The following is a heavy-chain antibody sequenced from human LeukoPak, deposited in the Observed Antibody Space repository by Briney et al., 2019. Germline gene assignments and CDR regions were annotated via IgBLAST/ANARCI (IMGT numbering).Heavy chain of an antibody. J-gene: IGHJ4*02. CDR3: ARDRHQLADY. V-gene: IGHV4-34*01. Sequence: SETLSLTCAVYGGSFSGYYWSWIRQPPGKGLEWIGEINHSGSTNYNPSLKSRVTISVDTSKNQFSLKLSSVTAADTAVYYCARDRHQLADYWGQGTQVTVSS. D-gene: IGHD2-2*01. CDR2: INHSGST. CDR1: GGSFSGYY.